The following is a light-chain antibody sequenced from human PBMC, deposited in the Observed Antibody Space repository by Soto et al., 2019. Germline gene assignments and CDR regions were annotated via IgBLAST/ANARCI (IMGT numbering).Light chain of an antibody. Sequence: DIQMTQSPSTLSASVGDRVTITCPASQSISSWLAWYQQKPGKAPKLLIYKASSLESGVPSRFSGSGSGTEFTLTISSLQPDDFATYYCQQYNSYWYTFGQGTKLEIK. CDR2: KAS. J-gene: IGKJ2*01. V-gene: IGKV1-5*03. CDR3: QQYNSYWYT. CDR1: QSISSW.